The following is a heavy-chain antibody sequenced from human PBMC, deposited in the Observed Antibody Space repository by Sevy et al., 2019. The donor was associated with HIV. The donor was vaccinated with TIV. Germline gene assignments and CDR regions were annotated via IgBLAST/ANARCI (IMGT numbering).Heavy chain of an antibody. CDR3: AKDGEKIFGVVIDYYYYGMDV. CDR1: GFTFSSYA. CDR2: ISGSGGST. D-gene: IGHD3-3*01. J-gene: IGHJ6*02. V-gene: IGHV3-23*01. Sequence: GGSLRLSCAASGFTFSSYAMSWVRQAPGKGLEWVSAISGSGGSTYYADSVKGRFTISRDNSKNTLYLQMNSLRAEDMAVYYCAKDGEKIFGVVIDYYYYGMDVWGQGTTVTVSS.